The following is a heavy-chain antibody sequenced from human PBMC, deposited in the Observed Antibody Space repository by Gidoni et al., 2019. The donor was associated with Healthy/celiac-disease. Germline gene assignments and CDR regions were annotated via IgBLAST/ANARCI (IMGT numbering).Heavy chain of an antibody. D-gene: IGHD1-26*01. Sequence: GLEWVSAISGSGGSTYYADSVKGRFTISRDNSKNTLYLQMNSLRAEDTAVYYCAKDHQWELHTPDYWGQGTLVTVSS. CDR3: AKDHQWELHTPDY. CDR2: ISGSGGST. J-gene: IGHJ4*02. V-gene: IGHV3-23*01.